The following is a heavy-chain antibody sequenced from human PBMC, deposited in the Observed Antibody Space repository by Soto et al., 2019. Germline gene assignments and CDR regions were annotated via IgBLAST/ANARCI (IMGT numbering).Heavy chain of an antibody. CDR1: GFTFSSYG. J-gene: IGHJ6*02. V-gene: IGHV3-33*01. Sequence: GGSLRLSCAAPGFTFSSYGMHWVRQAPGKGLEWVAVIWYDGSNKYYADSVKGRFTISRDNSKNTLYLQMNSLRAEDTAVYYCARDSVRYSSSWYGMDVWRQGTTVTVSS. CDR3: ARDSVRYSSSWYGMDV. D-gene: IGHD6-13*01. CDR2: IWYDGSNK.